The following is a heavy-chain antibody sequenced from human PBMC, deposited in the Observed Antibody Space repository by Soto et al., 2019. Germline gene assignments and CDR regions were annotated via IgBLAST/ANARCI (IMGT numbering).Heavy chain of an antibody. J-gene: IGHJ3*01. CDR1: GVTFRSYT. V-gene: IGHV1-69*02. Sequence: QVQLVQSGAEVKKPGSSVRVSCKASGVTFRSYTISWVRQAPGQGLEWMGGTIPVLGVTNYAPKFQGRVTIIADEKTSAVHTELGSLRSVDTATPYSRWLINGDSYVADFWGQGTMVIVSS. D-gene: IGHD2-21*01. CDR2: TIPVLGVT. CDR3: RWLINGDSYVADF.